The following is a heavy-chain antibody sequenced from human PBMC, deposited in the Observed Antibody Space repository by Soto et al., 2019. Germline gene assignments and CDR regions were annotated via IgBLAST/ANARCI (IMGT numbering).Heavy chain of an antibody. CDR3: ASGWMAAFDT. Sequence: SETLSLTCNVTGDSIKTHYWSWIRQPPGKGLEWIGYIYYSGSTLYNPSLKRRVTISVDTAKNQFSLRLNSLTAADTAVYYCASGWMAAFDTWGQGTLVTSPQ. CDR2: IYYSGST. J-gene: IGHJ5*02. CDR1: GDSIKTHY. V-gene: IGHV4-59*11. D-gene: IGHD2-2*03.